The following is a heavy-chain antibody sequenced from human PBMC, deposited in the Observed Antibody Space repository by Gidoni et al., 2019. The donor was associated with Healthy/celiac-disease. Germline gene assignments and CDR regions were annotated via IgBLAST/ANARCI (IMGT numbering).Heavy chain of an antibody. Sequence: EVKLLESRGGLVQPGGSLRLSCAASGFTFSSSAMSRVRQAPGKGLAWVSAISGSVGSTYYADSVKGRFTISRDNSKYTLYLQMNSLRAEDTAVYYCAKDSGEVVRGVPCYGMDVWGQGTTVTVSS. V-gene: IGHV3-23*01. CDR3: AKDSGEVVRGVPCYGMDV. D-gene: IGHD3-10*01. J-gene: IGHJ6*02. CDR2: ISGSVGST. CDR1: GFTFSSSA.